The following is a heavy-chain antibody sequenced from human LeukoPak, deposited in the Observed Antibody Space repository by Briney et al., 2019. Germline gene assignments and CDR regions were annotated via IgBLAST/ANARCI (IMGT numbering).Heavy chain of an antibody. Sequence: GGSLRLSCAASGFTVSNHYMSWVRQAPGKGLEWVSVIYTGGSTYYAESVRDRFTISRDKSKNTLYLQMNTLRAEDAGVYYCARDRPDWGLASDYWGQGTLVTVSS. CDR2: IYTGGST. CDR3: ARDRPDWGLASDY. CDR1: GFTVSNHY. V-gene: IGHV3-66*01. J-gene: IGHJ4*02. D-gene: IGHD7-27*01.